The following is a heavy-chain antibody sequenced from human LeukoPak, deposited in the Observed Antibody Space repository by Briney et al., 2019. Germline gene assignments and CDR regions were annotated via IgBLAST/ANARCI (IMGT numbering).Heavy chain of an antibody. CDR3: ARSGSKVTTAINF. Sequence: PSETLSLTCTVSGGSISNYYWSWIRQPPGKGLEWIGYIYYSGSTNYNPSLKSRVTISVDTSNNQFSLKLSSVTAADTAVYYCARSGSKVTTAINFWGQGTLVTVSS. D-gene: IGHD2-21*02. CDR2: IYYSGST. V-gene: IGHV4-59*01. J-gene: IGHJ4*02. CDR1: GGSISNYY.